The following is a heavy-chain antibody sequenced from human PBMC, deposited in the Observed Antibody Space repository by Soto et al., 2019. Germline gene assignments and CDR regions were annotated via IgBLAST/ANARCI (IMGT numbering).Heavy chain of an antibody. Sequence: PSETLSLTCSVSGGSINNYYWTWIRQSPGKGLEWVGYIHYSGSSSYHASYNPSLRSRVTISVDPSKNQFSLTVKSVTAADTAVYYCARGARIQLWYTGPLWYWGQGTLVTVSS. CDR1: GGSINNYY. D-gene: IGHD5-18*01. CDR3: ARGARIQLWYTGPLWY. V-gene: IGHV4-59*12. J-gene: IGHJ4*02. CDR2: IHYSGSS.